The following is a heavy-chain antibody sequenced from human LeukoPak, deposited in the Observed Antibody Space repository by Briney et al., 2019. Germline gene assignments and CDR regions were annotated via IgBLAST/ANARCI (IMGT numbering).Heavy chain of an antibody. CDR1: GGSISSSSYY. CDR2: IYYSGST. D-gene: IGHD3-3*01. Sequence: SETLSLTCTVSGGSISSSSYYWGWIRQPPGKGLEWIGSIYYSGSTYYNPSLKSRVTISVDTSKNQFSLKLSSVTAADTAVYYCARVEVSITIFGVVISSMDVWGKGTTVTVSS. CDR3: ARVEVSITIFGVVISSMDV. V-gene: IGHV4-39*01. J-gene: IGHJ6*03.